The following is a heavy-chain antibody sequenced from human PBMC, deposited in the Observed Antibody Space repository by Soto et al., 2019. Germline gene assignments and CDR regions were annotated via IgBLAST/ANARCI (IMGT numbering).Heavy chain of an antibody. Sequence: QVQLQQWGAGLLKPSETLSLTCAVYGGSFSGYYWSWIRQPPGKGLEWIGEINHSGSTNYNPSLKSRVTIAGDTCKDQVYLKLSSVTAADTAVYYCARARPVLLWFGGGDWFDPWGQGTLVTVSS. D-gene: IGHD3-10*01. CDR1: GGSFSGYY. CDR3: ARARPVLLWFGGGDWFDP. CDR2: INHSGST. J-gene: IGHJ5*02. V-gene: IGHV4-34*01.